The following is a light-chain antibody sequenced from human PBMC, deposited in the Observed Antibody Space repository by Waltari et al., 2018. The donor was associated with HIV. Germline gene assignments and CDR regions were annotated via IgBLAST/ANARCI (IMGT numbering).Light chain of an antibody. V-gene: IGLV1-47*01. Sequence: QSVLTQPPSASGTPGQRVTISCSGSRSNIGSNYVYWYQQLPGTAPKLLIYRNNQRPSGVPDRFSGSKSGTSASLAISGLRSEDEADYYCAAWDDSLSANWVFGGGTKLTVL. CDR3: AAWDDSLSANWV. CDR1: RSNIGSNY. CDR2: RNN. J-gene: IGLJ3*02.